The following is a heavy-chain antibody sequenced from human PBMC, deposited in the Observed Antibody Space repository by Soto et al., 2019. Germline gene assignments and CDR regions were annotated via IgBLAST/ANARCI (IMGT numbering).Heavy chain of an antibody. V-gene: IGHV4-39*01. Sequence: SETLSLTCTVSGGYISSSSYYWGWIRQPPGKGLEWIGNVYYGGSTYYNPSLKSRVTISVETSKSQFSLKLSSVTAADTAVYYCAGGDYYHSSGYYFYYYTMDVWGQGTTVTVSS. J-gene: IGHJ6*02. CDR1: GGYISSSSYY. CDR3: AGGDYYHSSGYYFYYYTMDV. CDR2: VYYGGST. D-gene: IGHD3-22*01.